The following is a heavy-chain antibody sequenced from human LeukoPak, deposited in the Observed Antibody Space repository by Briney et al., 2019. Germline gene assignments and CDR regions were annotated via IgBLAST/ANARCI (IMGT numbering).Heavy chain of an antibody. CDR3: AAGKLYCGGDCYPFDF. CDR2: ISSSGGST. D-gene: IGHD2-21*02. CDR1: GFTLSGYA. J-gene: IGHJ4*02. V-gene: IGHV3-64D*06. Sequence: EGSLRLSCSASGFTLSGYAMHWVRQAPGKGLEYVSGISSSGGSTYYADSVRGRFTISRDNSKNTLYLQMSSLRAEDTAVYYCAAGKLYCGGDCYPFDFWGQGTLVTVSS.